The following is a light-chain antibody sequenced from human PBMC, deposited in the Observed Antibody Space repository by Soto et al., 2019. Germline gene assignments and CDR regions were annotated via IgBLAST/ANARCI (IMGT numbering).Light chain of an antibody. Sequence: EIVLTQSPGTLSLPPGERATLSCRASQSLSSSYLAWYQHKPGQAPRLLIYGASNRATGIPDRFSGSGSGTDFTLTISRLEPEDFALYYCHQYGLSPMVTFGPGTKVDIK. J-gene: IGKJ3*01. CDR1: QSLSSSY. CDR3: HQYGLSPMVT. V-gene: IGKV3-20*01. CDR2: GAS.